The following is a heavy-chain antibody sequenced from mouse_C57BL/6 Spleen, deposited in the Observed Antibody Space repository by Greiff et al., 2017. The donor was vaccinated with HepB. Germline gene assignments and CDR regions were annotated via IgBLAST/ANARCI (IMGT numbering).Heavy chain of an antibody. CDR2: IHPNSGST. CDR1: GYTFTSYW. V-gene: IGHV1-64*01. CDR3: ARETVVAPDDY. D-gene: IGHD1-1*01. Sequence: QVQLQQSGAELVKPGASVKLSCKASGYTFTSYWMHWVKQRPGQGLEWIGMIHPNSGSTNYNEKFKSKATLTVDKSSSTAYMQLSSLTSEDSAVYYCARETVVAPDDYWGQGTTLTVSS. J-gene: IGHJ2*01.